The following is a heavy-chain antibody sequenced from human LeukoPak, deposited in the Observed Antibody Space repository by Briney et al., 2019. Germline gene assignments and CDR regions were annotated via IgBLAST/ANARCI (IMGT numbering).Heavy chain of an antibody. CDR1: GGSISSSSYY. Sequence: SETLSLTCTVSGGSISSSSYYWGWIRQPPGKGLEWIGSIYYSGSTYYNPSLKSRVTISVDTSKNQFSLNLSSMTAADTAVYYCTGSLYHCSGGACYREDSLGYWGQGTLVTVTS. V-gene: IGHV4-39*07. J-gene: IGHJ4*02. CDR2: IYYSGST. CDR3: TGSLYHCSGGACYREDSLGY. D-gene: IGHD2-15*01.